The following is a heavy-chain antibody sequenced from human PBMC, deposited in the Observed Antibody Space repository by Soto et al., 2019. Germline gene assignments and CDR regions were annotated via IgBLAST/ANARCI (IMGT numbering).Heavy chain of an antibody. CDR3: ARYSGKYQGPIDY. Sequence: QVQLVESGGGVVQPGRSLRLSCAASGFTFSHYGIHWVRQAPGKGLEWLAVISYDGSNKHYADYVKGRFTVSRDNSKNTLYLQMNSLRAEDTAVYFCARYSGKYQGPIDYWGQGTLVTVSS. D-gene: IGHD1-26*01. V-gene: IGHV3-30*03. CDR2: ISYDGSNK. CDR1: GFTFSHYG. J-gene: IGHJ4*02.